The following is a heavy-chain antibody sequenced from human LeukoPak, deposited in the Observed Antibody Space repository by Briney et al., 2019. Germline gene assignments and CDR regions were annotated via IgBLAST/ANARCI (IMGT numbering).Heavy chain of an antibody. CDR2: INSDGDST. Sequence: GGSLRLSCAASAFTFSNYWMHWVRQAPGKGLVWVSRINSDGDSTSYADSVKGRFTISRDNAKNTLYLQMNSLRVEDTAVYYCARYSSSWHAGDSWGQGTLGTVSS. J-gene: IGHJ4*02. V-gene: IGHV3-74*01. CDR1: AFTFSNYW. CDR3: ARYSSSWHAGDS. D-gene: IGHD6-13*01.